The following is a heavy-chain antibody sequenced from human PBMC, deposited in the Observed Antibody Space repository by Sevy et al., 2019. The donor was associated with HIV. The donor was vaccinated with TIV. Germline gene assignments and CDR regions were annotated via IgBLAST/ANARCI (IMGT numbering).Heavy chain of an antibody. CDR3: AYGSGSYQYYYGMDV. CDR2: ISPILGTP. J-gene: IGHJ6*02. D-gene: IGHD3-10*01. Sequence: ASVKVSCKASGDTFSSYSITWVRQAPGQGLEWMGGISPILGTPKNAQKFQGRVTITADESTSTAYMELSSLRSEDTAVYYCAYGSGSYQYYYGMDVWGHGTTVTVSS. V-gene: IGHV1-69*13. CDR1: GDTFSSYS.